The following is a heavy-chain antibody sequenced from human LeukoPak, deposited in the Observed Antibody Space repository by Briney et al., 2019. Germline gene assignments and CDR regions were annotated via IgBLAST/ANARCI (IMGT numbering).Heavy chain of an antibody. J-gene: IGHJ5*02. CDR2: INHSGST. Sequence: SETLSLTCTVSGYSISSGYYWGWIRQPPGKGLEWIGSINHSGSTNYNPSLKSRVTISVDTSKNQFSLKLSSVTAADTAVYYCARSIVVVRVNWFDPWGQGTLVTVSS. V-gene: IGHV4-38-2*02. CDR1: GYSISSGYY. CDR3: ARSIVVVRVNWFDP. D-gene: IGHD2-21*01.